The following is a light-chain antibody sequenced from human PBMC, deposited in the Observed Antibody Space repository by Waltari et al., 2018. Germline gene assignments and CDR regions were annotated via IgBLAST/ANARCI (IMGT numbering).Light chain of an antibody. CDR1: QSVSSN. J-gene: IGKJ2*01. CDR2: GAS. CDR3: QQYHNWYT. Sequence: TLSVSPGERATLSCRASQSVSSNLAWYQQKPGQAPRLLIYGASTRATGIPARFSGSGSGTEFTLTISSLQSEDFAVYYCQQYHNWYTFGQGTKLEIK. V-gene: IGKV3-15*01.